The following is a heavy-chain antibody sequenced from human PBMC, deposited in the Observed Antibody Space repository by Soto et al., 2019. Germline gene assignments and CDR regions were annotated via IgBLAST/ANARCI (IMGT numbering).Heavy chain of an antibody. CDR1: GGLFSSFA. V-gene: IGHV1-69*01. D-gene: IGHD3-16*01. CDR2: IIPVFGTT. J-gene: IGHJ4*02. CDR3: ARGGGPYVWFNEF. Sequence: QEQLVQSGAEVKKPGSSVKVSCKDSGGLFSSFAISWVRQAPGQGLEWMGGIIPVFGTTNYAQKFQGRVTIPADASTNTAYMVLSSLRSGDTAMYYCARGGGPYVWFNEFWGQGTQVTVSS.